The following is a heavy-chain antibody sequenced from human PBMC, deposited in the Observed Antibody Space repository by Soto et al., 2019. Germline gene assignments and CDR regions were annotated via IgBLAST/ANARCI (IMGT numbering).Heavy chain of an antibody. V-gene: IGHV4-39*01. CDR2: IFYTGST. CDR1: GGSTSSSSYY. Sequence: QLQMQESGPGLVKPSETLSLTCTVSGGSTSSSSYYWAWFRQPPGKGLEWIGSIFYTGSTYYNPSLKTRVTLSIDTSENQFSLNLHSMTAADTAVYYCAKSGGSHEFDFYRDVWGKGTTVTVSS. D-gene: IGHD2-15*01. J-gene: IGHJ6*03. CDR3: AKSGGSHEFDFYRDV.